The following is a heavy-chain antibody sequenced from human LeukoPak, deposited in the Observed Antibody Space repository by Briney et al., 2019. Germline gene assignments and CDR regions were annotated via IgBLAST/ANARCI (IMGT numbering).Heavy chain of an antibody. CDR2: IKSKTDGETT. V-gene: IGHV3-15*01. D-gene: IGHD3-10*01. J-gene: IGHJ4*02. CDR3: TTDLGTYYHGSQRLIPIDY. CDR1: GFTFTNAW. Sequence: GGSLRLSCVDSGFTFTNAWMSWVRQAPGKGLEWIGRIKSKTDGETTNYAEPVRGRLAISRDDSKSAVYLQMNSLKIEDTAVYYCTTDLGTYYHGSQRLIPIDYWGQGTLVTVSS.